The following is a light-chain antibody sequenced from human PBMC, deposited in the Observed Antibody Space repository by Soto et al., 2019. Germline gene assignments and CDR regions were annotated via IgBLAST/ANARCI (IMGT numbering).Light chain of an antibody. J-gene: IGKJ1*01. CDR3: QQYGTSPPT. Sequence: EIVLTQSPGTLSLSPGERATLSCKASQSVSSNFLAWYQHKPGQAPRLLIYGASYRDTDIPYRFSGSGSGTDFTLTMTRLEPEDFAVYYCQQYGTSPPTFGQGTKVEI. CDR1: QSVSSNF. V-gene: IGKV3-20*01. CDR2: GAS.